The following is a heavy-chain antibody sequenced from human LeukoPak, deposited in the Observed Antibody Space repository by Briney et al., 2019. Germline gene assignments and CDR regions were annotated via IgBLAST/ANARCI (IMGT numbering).Heavy chain of an antibody. CDR3: ASHSISGSYYNFDY. CDR2: ISSSSGYT. D-gene: IGHD3-10*01. Sequence: GGSLRLSCAASGFTSSAYYMXWIXXAPGEXLEWVSXISSSSGYTNYADSVKGRFTISRDNAKNSLYLQMNSLRAEDTAVYYCASHSISGSYYNFDYWGQGTLVTVSS. V-gene: IGHV3-11*03. J-gene: IGHJ4*02. CDR1: GFTSSAYY.